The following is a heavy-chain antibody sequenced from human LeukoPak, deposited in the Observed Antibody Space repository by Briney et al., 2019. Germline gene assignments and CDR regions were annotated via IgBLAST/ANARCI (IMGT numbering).Heavy chain of an antibody. CDR2: IKEDGAQK. J-gene: IGHJ4*02. V-gene: IGHV3-7*01. CDR3: AKGYL. Sequence: RGSLRLSCVASGFSFSSHWMSWVRQTPGKGPEWVASIKEDGAQKNYADSVKGRFTISRDNAQNSLSLQMNSLRVDDTGVYYCAKGYLWGQGIQVAVSS. D-gene: IGHD1-14*01. CDR1: GFSFSSHW.